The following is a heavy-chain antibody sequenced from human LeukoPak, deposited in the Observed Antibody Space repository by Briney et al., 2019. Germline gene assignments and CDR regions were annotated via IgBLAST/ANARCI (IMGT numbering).Heavy chain of an antibody. Sequence: HPGRSLRLSCAASGFTFSSYAMHWVRQAPGKGLEWVAVISYDGSNKYYADSVKGRFTISRDNSKNSLYLQMNSLRAEDTAVYYCARWYSSGWYSDYWGQGTLVTVSS. CDR2: ISYDGSNK. D-gene: IGHD6-19*01. CDR3: ARWYSSGWYSDY. J-gene: IGHJ4*02. CDR1: GFTFSSYA. V-gene: IGHV3-30-3*01.